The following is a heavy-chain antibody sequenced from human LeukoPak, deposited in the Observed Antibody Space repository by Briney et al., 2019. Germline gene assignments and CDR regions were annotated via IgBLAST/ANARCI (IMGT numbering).Heavy chain of an antibody. Sequence: PGGSLRLSCAASGFTFSNYGMHWVRQAPGKGLEWVAAIWYDGINKYYADSVKGRFTTSRDNSKNTLYLQMNSLRVEDTAVYYCTKDIGAAVGDASHIWGQGTLVTVSS. CDR3: TKDIGAAVGDASHI. CDR2: IWYDGINK. D-gene: IGHD6-19*01. CDR1: GFTFSNYG. J-gene: IGHJ3*02. V-gene: IGHV3-33*06.